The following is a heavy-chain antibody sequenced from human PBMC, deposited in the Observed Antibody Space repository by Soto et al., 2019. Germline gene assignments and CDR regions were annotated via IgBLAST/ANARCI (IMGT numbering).Heavy chain of an antibody. CDR1: GFTFSRYA. J-gene: IGHJ3*02. V-gene: IGHV3-30-3*01. CDR3: AEGAFDI. CDR2: ISYDGSNK. Sequence: QVQLVESGGGVVQPGRSLRLSCAASGFTFSRYAMHWVLQAPGKGLEWVAVISYDGSNKYYADSVKGRFTISRDNSKNTLYLQMNSLRAEDTAVYYCAEGAFDIWGQGTMVTVSS.